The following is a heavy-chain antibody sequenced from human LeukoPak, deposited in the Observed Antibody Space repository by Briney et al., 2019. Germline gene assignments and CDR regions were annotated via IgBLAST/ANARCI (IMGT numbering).Heavy chain of an antibody. Sequence: GGSLRLSCAASEFTVSGNYMSWVRQAPGKGLEWVSYISSSGSTIYYADSVKGRFTISRDNAKNSLYLQMNSLRAEDTAVYYCARLSSSSPARGYYYGMDVWGQGTTVTVSS. CDR2: ISSSGSTI. V-gene: IGHV3-11*04. D-gene: IGHD6-13*01. J-gene: IGHJ6*02. CDR1: EFTVSGNY. CDR3: ARLSSSSPARGYYYGMDV.